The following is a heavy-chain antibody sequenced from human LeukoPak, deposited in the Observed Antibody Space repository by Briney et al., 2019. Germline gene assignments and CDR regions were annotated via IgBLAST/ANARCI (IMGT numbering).Heavy chain of an antibody. CDR3: ARLGPRNSSGYYYY. J-gene: IGHJ4*02. D-gene: IGHD3-22*01. CDR2: IDDSGST. CDR1: GGSVSSSSYF. Sequence: SETLSLTCTVSGGSVSSSSYFWGWIRQPPGKGLDWIGSIDDSGSTYYNPSLKSRVTISVDTSKNQFSLRLSSVTAADTAVYYCARLGPRNSSGYYYYWGQGTLVTVSS. V-gene: IGHV4-39*01.